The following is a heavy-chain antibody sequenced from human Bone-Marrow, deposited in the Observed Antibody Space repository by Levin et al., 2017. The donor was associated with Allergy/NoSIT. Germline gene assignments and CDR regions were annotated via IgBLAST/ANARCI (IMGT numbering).Heavy chain of an antibody. CDR1: GHSFTDYG. J-gene: IGHJ4*02. D-gene: IGHD6-19*01. CDR3: AIYRSLSSADEH. CDR2: ISGDNGNT. V-gene: IGHV1-18*01. Sequence: GESLKISCYTSGHSFTDYGITWVRQAPGQGLEWMGWISGDNGNTHYLERFQGRVTMTRDTTARRAYMELRNLRSDDTAVYYCAIYRSLSSADEHWGQGTLVTVSS.